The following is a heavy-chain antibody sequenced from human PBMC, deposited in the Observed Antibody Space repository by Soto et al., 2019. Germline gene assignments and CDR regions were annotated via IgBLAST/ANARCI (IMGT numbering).Heavy chain of an antibody. Sequence: QLQLQESGSGLVKPSQTLSLTCTVSGGAISSDGYSWSWIRQPPGKGLEWIGYIFHSGTTFYNPSRRRRVTISVDRSKNQFSLKVTSVTAADTAVYYCARSYSRVTMTGNWFDPWGQGTLVTVSS. CDR1: GGAISSDGYS. D-gene: IGHD2-21*02. V-gene: IGHV4-30-2*01. J-gene: IGHJ5*02. CDR3: ARSYSRVTMTGNWFDP. CDR2: IFHSGTT.